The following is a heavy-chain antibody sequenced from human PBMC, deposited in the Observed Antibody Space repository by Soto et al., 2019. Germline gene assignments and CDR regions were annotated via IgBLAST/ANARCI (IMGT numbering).Heavy chain of an antibody. CDR3: AKRIAYKDLSSICPGMPLFGP. CDR1: GYSFSTYW. Sequence: PGESLKISCVGSGYSFSTYWIGWVRQMPGQGLEWMGMIYPGDSDTRYSPSFQGRITISADKSINPAFMQLNNLKGSDTAMFFCAKRIAYKDLSSICPGMPLFGPLGQGNLVHVS. J-gene: IGHJ5*02. V-gene: IGHV5-51*03. D-gene: IGHD3-16*01. CDR2: IYPGDSDT.